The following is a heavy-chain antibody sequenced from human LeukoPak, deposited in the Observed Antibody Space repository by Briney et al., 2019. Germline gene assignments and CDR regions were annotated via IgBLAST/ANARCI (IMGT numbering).Heavy chain of an antibody. D-gene: IGHD3-22*01. J-gene: IGHJ5*02. V-gene: IGHV4-61*02. CDR3: ARDYYDSSGYYPFCP. Sequence: SETLSLTCTVSGGSISSGSYYWSWIRQPAGKGLEWIGRIYTSGSTNYNPSLKSRVTISVDTSKNQFSLKLSSVTAADTAVYYCARDYYDSSGYYPFCPWGQGTLVTVSS. CDR2: IYTSGST. CDR1: GGSISSGSYY.